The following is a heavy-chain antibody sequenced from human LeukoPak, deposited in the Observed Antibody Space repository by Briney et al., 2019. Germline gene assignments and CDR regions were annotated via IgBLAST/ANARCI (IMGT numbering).Heavy chain of an antibody. Sequence: GGSLRLSCAASGFTFSSYWMHWVRQAPGKGLVWVSRINSDGSSTSYADSVKGRFTISRGNAKNTLYLQMNSLRAEDTAVYYCARVWQQLDGYYYYYYMDVWGKGTTVTVSS. CDR1: GFTFSSYW. CDR3: ARVWQQLDGYYYYYYMDV. J-gene: IGHJ6*03. CDR2: INSDGSST. D-gene: IGHD6-13*01. V-gene: IGHV3-74*01.